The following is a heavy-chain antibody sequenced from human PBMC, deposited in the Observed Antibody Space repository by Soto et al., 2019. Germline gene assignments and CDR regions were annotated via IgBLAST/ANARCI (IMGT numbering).Heavy chain of an antibody. CDR1: GYTFTIYG. D-gene: IGHD3-3*01. CDR3: ARDWNDFWSGYFIMDV. Sequence: GASVKVSCKASGYTFTIYGISWVRQAPGQGLEWMGWISAYNGNTNYAQKLQGRVTMTTDTSTSTAYMELRSLRSDDTAVYYCARDWNDFWSGYFIMDVWGKGTTVTVS. CDR2: ISAYNGNT. V-gene: IGHV1-18*01. J-gene: IGHJ6*03.